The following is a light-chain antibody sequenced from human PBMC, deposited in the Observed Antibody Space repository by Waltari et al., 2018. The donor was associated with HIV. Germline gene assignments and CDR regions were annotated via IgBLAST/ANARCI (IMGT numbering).Light chain of an antibody. CDR3: ALYTHLNTHYV. J-gene: IGLJ1*01. Sequence: QSALTQPASVSGSPGQSITISCTGTYSAVGGFNYVSWFNLRPGKAPKLIVYEVTHRPSGGANRFSASKSGNTASLTISVVQAEDEADYYCALYTHLNTHYVFGNGTKVSV. CDR2: EVT. V-gene: IGLV2-14*01. CDR1: YSAVGGFNY.